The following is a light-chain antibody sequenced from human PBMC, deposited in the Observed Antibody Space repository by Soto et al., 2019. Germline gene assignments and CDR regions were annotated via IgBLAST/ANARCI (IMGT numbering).Light chain of an antibody. V-gene: IGLV1-44*01. CDR2: RDS. Sequence: QSVLTQPPSASGTPGQWVSISCFGSSSNIGINAVHWYQQFPGTAPRLLIYRDSQRPSGVPDRFSGSKSGTSASLVISGLQSEDEADYYCAAGNDSPYIWVFGGGTKLTVL. J-gene: IGLJ3*02. CDR1: SSNIGINA. CDR3: AAGNDSPYIWV.